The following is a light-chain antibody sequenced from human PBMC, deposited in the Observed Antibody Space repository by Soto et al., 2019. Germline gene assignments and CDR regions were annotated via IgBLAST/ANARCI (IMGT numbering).Light chain of an antibody. CDR2: DVS. V-gene: IGLV2-11*01. CDR1: SSDVGGYNY. J-gene: IGLJ3*02. Sequence: QSALTQPRSVSGSPGQSVTVSCTGTSSDVGGYNYVSWYRQHPGKAPKLMIYDVSKRPSGVPDRFSGSKSGNASSLTISGLQADDEADYYFCSYAGSYTWVFGGGTKLTVL. CDR3: CSYAGSYTWV.